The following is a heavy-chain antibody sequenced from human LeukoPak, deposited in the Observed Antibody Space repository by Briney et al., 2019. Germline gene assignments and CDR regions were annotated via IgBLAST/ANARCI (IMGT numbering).Heavy chain of an antibody. CDR1: GGSISSYY. CDR3: ATYCSNTNCYIWGYYFDY. V-gene: IGHV4-59*08. CDR2: IYYSGST. D-gene: IGHD2-2*02. J-gene: IGHJ4*02. Sequence: PSETLSLTCTVSGGSISSYYWSWIRQPPGKGLEWIGYIYYSGSTNYNPSLKSRVTISVDTSKNQFSLKLSSVTAADTAVYYCATYCSNTNCYIWGYYFDYWGQGTLVTVSS.